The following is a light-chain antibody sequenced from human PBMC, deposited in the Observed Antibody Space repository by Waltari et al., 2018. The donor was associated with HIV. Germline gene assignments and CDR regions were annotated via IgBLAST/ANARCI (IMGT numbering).Light chain of an antibody. Sequence: QSVLTQPPSASGTPGQRVTISCSGSSSNIGSNYVYWYQQRPGTAPKLPIYRNNQRPSGVPDRLSGSKSGTSASLAISGLRSEDEADYYCAAWDDSLSGLVFGGGTKLTVL. V-gene: IGLV1-47*01. CDR3: AAWDDSLSGLV. CDR1: SSNIGSNY. J-gene: IGLJ3*02. CDR2: RNN.